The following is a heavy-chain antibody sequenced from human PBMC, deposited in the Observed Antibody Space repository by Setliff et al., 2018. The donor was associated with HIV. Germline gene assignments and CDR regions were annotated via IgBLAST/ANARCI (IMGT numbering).Heavy chain of an antibody. Sequence: PGGSLRLSCAASGFIFSTYEMNWVRQAPGKGLVWVSRINSDGSSTGYADSVKGRFTISRDNSKNTLYLQMNSLRAEDTAVYYCAKDWFTLGTNYWGQGTLVTVSS. J-gene: IGHJ4*02. D-gene: IGHD7-27*01. CDR2: INSDGSST. V-gene: IGHV3-74*01. CDR3: AKDWFTLGTNY. CDR1: GFIFSTYE.